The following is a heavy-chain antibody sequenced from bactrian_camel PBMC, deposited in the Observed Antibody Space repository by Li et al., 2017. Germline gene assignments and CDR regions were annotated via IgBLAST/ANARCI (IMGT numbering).Heavy chain of an antibody. CDR3: AKALGGGNYYTGEYNY. J-gene: IGHJ4*01. Sequence: HVQLVESGGGLVQAGETLRLSCTASGFTFDGADMAWYRQAPGNECEEVSNKSSDGTTYYADSVKGRFTITQDNAKNTLYLQLNSLKTEDTALYYCAKALGGGNYYTGEYNYWGHGTQVTVS. CDR1: GFTFDGAD. D-gene: IGHD2*01. CDR2: KSSDGTT. V-gene: IGHV3S55*01.